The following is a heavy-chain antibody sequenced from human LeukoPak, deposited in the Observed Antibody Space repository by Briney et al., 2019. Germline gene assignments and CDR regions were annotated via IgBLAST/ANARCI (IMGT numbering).Heavy chain of an antibody. Sequence: GGSLRLSCAASGFTFSSYWMHWVRQAPGKGLVWVSRINSDGSSTYYADSVKGRFTISRDNSKNTLHLQMNSLRAEDTAVYYCAKDTGIAVAGTWRYWGQGTLVTVSS. CDR1: GFTFSSYW. J-gene: IGHJ4*02. CDR3: AKDTGIAVAGTWRY. CDR2: INSDGSST. D-gene: IGHD6-19*01. V-gene: IGHV3-74*01.